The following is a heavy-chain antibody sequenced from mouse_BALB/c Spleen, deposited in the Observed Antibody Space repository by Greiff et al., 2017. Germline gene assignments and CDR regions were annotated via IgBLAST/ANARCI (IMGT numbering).Heavy chain of an antibody. J-gene: IGHJ1*01. V-gene: IGHV3-8*02. D-gene: IGHD2-4*01. CDR1: GDSITSGY. CDR3: ARNDYDRYWYFDV. Sequence: EVKLMESGPSLVKPSQTLSLTCSVTGDSITSGYWNWIRKFPGNKLEYMGYISYSGSTYYYPSLKSRISITRDTSKNQYYLQLNSVTTEDTATYYCARNDYDRYWYFDVWGAGTTVTVSS. CDR2: ISYSGST.